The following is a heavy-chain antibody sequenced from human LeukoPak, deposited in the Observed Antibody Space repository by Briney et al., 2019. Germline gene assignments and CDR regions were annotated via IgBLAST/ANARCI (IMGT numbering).Heavy chain of an antibody. CDR2: IYYDGST. J-gene: IGHJ4*02. D-gene: IGHD2-15*01. CDR3: ARSFYCSGGTCLRLFDY. V-gene: IGHV4-59*12. CDR1: AGSISSYY. Sequence: SETLSLTCTVSAGSISSYYWSWIRQPPGKGLEWIGYIYYDGSTNYNPSLTSRVTISVDTSKNQFSLKLSSVTAADTAVYYCARSFYCSGGTCLRLFDYWGQGTLVTVSS.